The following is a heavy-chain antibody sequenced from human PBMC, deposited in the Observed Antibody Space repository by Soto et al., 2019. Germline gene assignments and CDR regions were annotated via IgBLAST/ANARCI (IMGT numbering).Heavy chain of an antibody. J-gene: IGHJ6*02. CDR2: IYPGDSDT. CDR3: ARNRLRQYYYGMDV. CDR1: GYSFANYW. D-gene: IGHD3-10*01. Sequence: GESLKISCQGSGYSFANYWIAWVRQMPGKGLEWVGVIYPGDSDTRYSPSFRGQVTISADKSISHVYLQWSSLKASDTAMYYCARNRLRQYYYGMDVWGQGTTVTAP. V-gene: IGHV5-51*01.